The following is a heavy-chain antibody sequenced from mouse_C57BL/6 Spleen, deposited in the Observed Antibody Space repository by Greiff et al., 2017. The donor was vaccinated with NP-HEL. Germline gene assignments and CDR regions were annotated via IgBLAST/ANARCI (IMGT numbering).Heavy chain of an antibody. D-gene: IGHD2-10*02. Sequence: VQLQQSGPELVKPGASVKMSCKASGYTFTDYNMHWVKQSHGKSLEWIGYINPNNGGTSYNQKFKGKATLTVNKSSSTAYMELRSLTSEDSAVYYCARELGYDYDAMDYWGQGTSVTVSS. J-gene: IGHJ4*01. CDR2: INPNNGGT. V-gene: IGHV1-22*01. CDR1: GYTFTDYN. CDR3: ARELGYDYDAMDY.